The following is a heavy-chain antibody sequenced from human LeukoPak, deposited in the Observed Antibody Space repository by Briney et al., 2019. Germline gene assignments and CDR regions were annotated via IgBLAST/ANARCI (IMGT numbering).Heavy chain of an antibody. CDR3: ARARRNYYDSSGYLNY. V-gene: IGHV4-34*01. CDR1: GGSISSYY. Sequence: PSETLSLTCTVSGGSISSYYWSWISQPPGKGVEWIGEINHSGSTNYNPSLKSRVTISVDTSKNQFSLKLSSVTAADTAVYYCARARRNYYDSSGYLNYWGQGTLVTVSS. J-gene: IGHJ4*02. D-gene: IGHD3-22*01. CDR2: INHSGST.